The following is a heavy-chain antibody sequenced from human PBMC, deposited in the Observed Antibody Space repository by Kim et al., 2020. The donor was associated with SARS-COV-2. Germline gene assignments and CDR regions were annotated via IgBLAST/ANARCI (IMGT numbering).Heavy chain of an antibody. Sequence: SQKFQGRVTITRDTSASTAYMELSSLRSEDTAVYYYARTWEQYYYYGMDVWGQGTTVTVSS. D-gene: IGHD1-26*01. CDR3: ARTWEQYYYYGMDV. J-gene: IGHJ6*02. V-gene: IGHV1-3*01.